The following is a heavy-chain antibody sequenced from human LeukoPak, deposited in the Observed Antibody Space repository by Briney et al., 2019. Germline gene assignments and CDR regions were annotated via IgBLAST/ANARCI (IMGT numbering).Heavy chain of an antibody. Sequence: GGSLRLPCAASGFTFSSYGMPWVRQAPGKGLEWVAVIWYDGSNKYYADSVKGRFTISRDNSKNTLYLQMNSLRAEDTAVYYCARGEYCSSTSCSSLPTDYWGQGTLVTVSS. CDR3: ARGEYCSSTSCSSLPTDY. V-gene: IGHV3-33*01. J-gene: IGHJ4*02. D-gene: IGHD2-2*01. CDR2: IWYDGSNK. CDR1: GFTFSSYG.